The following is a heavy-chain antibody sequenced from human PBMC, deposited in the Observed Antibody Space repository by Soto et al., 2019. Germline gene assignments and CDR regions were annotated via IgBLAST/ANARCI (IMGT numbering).Heavy chain of an antibody. Sequence: PETLSLTCAVYGGPFSGYYWSWIRQSPGTGLEWIGEINHNGNTNYNPSLKSRVTISVDTSKNQLSLRLTSVIAADTAVYYGARGIIYHDRSAYVDYWGKGTLVT. CDR2: INHNGNT. J-gene: IGHJ4*02. CDR3: ARGIIYHDRSAYVDY. V-gene: IGHV4-34*01. CDR1: GGPFSGYY. D-gene: IGHD3-22*01.